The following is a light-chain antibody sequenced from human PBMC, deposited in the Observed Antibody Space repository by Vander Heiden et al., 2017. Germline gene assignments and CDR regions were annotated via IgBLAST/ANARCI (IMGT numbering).Light chain of an antibody. CDR1: QSISSF. J-gene: IGKJ1*01. CDR3: QQTDSTPWT. CDR2: GAS. Sequence: DIQMTQSPSSLSASVGGRVTITCRASQSISSFLNWYQQKPGKAPKLLIYGASSFQSGVPSSFSGSGSGTDFTLTISRLQPEDFATYYCQQTDSTPWTFGQGTKVEIE. V-gene: IGKV1-39*01.